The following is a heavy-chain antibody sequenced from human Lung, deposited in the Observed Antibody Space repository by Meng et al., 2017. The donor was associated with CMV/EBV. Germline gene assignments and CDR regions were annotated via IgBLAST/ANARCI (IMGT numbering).Heavy chain of an antibody. CDR2: INTGNGNT. V-gene: IGHV1-3*04. D-gene: IGHD3-9*01. CDR1: GYTFTSYT. J-gene: IGHJ4*02. CDR3: ANTPRADWSVDY. Sequence: QVQLVQSGAEVKKPGASVKVSCKASGYTFTSYTMYWVRQAPGQRRELMGWINTGNGNTKYSQEFQGRVTITRDTSARTAYMEVSSLRSGDTAVYYCANTPRADWSVDYWGQGTLVTVSS.